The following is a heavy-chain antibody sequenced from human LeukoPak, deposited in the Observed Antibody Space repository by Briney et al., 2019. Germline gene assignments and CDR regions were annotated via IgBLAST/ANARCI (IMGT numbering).Heavy chain of an antibody. Sequence: ASVKVSCKASGYTFTSYGISWVRQAPGQGLEWMGWISAYNGNTNYAQKLQGRVTMTTDTSTSTAYMELRSLRSDDTAVYYCARGGNYYDSSGYYYVGYFDYWVQGTLVTVSS. CDR3: ARGGNYYDSSGYYYVGYFDY. V-gene: IGHV1-18*01. CDR1: GYTFTSYG. J-gene: IGHJ4*02. CDR2: ISAYNGNT. D-gene: IGHD3-22*01.